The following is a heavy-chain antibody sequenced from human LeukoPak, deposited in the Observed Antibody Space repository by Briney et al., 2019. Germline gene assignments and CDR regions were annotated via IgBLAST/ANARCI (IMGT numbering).Heavy chain of an antibody. CDR1: GFTFSSYG. V-gene: IGHV3-33*06. J-gene: IGHJ4*02. CDR3: AKDVKYSSSWYVRGFDY. CDR2: IWYDGSNK. D-gene: IGHD6-13*01. Sequence: PGRSLRLSCAASGFTFSSYGMHWVRQAPGKGLEWVAVIWYDGSNKYYADSVKGRFTISRDNSKNTLYLQMNSLRAEDTAVYYWAKDVKYSSSWYVRGFDYWGQGTLVTVSS.